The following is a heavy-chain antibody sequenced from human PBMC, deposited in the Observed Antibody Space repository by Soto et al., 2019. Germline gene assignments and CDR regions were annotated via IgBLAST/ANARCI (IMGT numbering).Heavy chain of an antibody. Sequence: GASVKVSCKASGYTFTGYYMHWVRQAPGQGLEWMGWINPNSGGTNYAQKFQGRVTMTRDTSISTAYMELSRLRSDDTAVYYCAREDCSSTSCYTSLGYWGQGXLVTVYS. CDR3: AREDCSSTSCYTSLGY. CDR1: GYTFTGYY. V-gene: IGHV1-2*02. J-gene: IGHJ4*02. CDR2: INPNSGGT. D-gene: IGHD2-2*02.